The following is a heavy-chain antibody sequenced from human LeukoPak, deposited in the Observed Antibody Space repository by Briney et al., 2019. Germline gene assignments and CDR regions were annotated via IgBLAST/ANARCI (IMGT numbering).Heavy chain of an antibody. J-gene: IGHJ4*02. CDR2: IYSNRGST. CDR3: ARLTNYYYDSSGYYYSPSCYFDY. D-gene: IGHD3-22*01. CDR1: GFTFSSYA. Sequence: GGALRLSCAASGFTFSSYAMHWVRQAPGKGLEYVSGIYSNRGSTYYANSVKDRFTISRDNSKNTLYLQMGSPRAEDMAVYYCARLTNYYYDSSGYYYSPSCYFDYWGQGTLVTVSS. V-gene: IGHV3-64*01.